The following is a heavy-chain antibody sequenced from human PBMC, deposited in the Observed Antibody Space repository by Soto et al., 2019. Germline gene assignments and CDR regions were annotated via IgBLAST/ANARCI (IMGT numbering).Heavy chain of an antibody. CDR3: ARTDRDVYGRDV. CDR2: ISAAGDT. J-gene: IGHJ6*02. CDR1: GFTFRNYD. Sequence: EVQLVESGGGLVQPGGSLRLSCEASGFTFRNYDMHWVRQGTGKGLEWVSGISAAGDTDYADSVEGGFTISRENAQNSFFLQLNSLRVGHIAVYYCARTDRDVYGRDVWRQVTTVIVSS. V-gene: IGHV3-13*01.